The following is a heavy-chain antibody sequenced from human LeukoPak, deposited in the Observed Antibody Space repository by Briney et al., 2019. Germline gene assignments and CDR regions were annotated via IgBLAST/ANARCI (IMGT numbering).Heavy chain of an antibody. D-gene: IGHD1-26*01. CDR2: ISAYNGNT. V-gene: IGHV1-18*01. Sequence: ASVKVSCKASGYTFTSYGISWVRQAPGQGLEWMGWISAYNGNTNYAQKLQGRVTMTTDTSTSTAYMELRSLRSDDTAVYYYARGHSGSFPYYYYYMDVWGKGTTVTVSS. CDR3: ARGHSGSFPYYYYYMDV. CDR1: GYTFTSYG. J-gene: IGHJ6*03.